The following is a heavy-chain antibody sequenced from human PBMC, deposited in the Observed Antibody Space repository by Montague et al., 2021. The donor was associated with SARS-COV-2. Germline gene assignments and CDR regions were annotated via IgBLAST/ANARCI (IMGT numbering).Heavy chain of an antibody. Sequence: SETLSLTCTVSGGSIRSTNFYWGWLRQSPGQGLEWIGYLYEGDTTYYNPSLKSRVAISLDTPNNPFSLKLTSLIVADTAIYYCVTPGKTEVAGQFDYWGPGILVTVSS. J-gene: IGHJ4*02. D-gene: IGHD6-19*01. V-gene: IGHV4-39*07. CDR1: GGSIRSTNFY. CDR3: VTPGKTEVAGQFDY. CDR2: LYEGDTT.